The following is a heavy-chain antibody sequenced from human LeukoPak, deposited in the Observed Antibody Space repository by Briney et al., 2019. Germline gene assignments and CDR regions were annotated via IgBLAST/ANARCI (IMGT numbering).Heavy chain of an antibody. CDR2: IYYSGRT. CDR3: ARGYCSGGTCYGYFDL. Sequence: SETLSLTRTVSGGSISSYYGSWIRQPPGKGLEWIGYIYYSGRTNYNPSLKSRVTISVDTSKNQFSLKLCSVTAADTAVYYCARGYCSGGTCYGYFDLWGRGTLVTVSS. CDR1: GGSISSYY. J-gene: IGHJ2*01. V-gene: IGHV4-59*08. D-gene: IGHD2-15*01.